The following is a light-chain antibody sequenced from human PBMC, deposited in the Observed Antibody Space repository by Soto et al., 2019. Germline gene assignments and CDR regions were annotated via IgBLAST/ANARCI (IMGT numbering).Light chain of an antibody. V-gene: IGKV1-5*01. Sequence: DIQITQSPSTLSASVGDRVTISCRASQSISSSLAWYRLKPGKAPKILIFDASTLERGVPSRFSGSGSGPECTRTISTLQPDDFSTYYCQQYTSYSRTFGQGTKVDIK. CDR2: DAS. CDR3: QQYTSYSRT. J-gene: IGKJ1*01. CDR1: QSISSS.